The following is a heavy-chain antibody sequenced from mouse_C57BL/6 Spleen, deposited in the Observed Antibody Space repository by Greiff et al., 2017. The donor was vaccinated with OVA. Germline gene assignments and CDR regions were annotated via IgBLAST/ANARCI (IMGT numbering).Heavy chain of an antibody. J-gene: IGHJ4*01. CDR1: GYAFSSSW. D-gene: IGHD2-1*01. Sequence: QVQLQQSGPELVKPGASVKISCKASGYAFSSSWMNWVKQRPGKGLEWIGRIYPGDGDTNYNGKFKGKATLTADKSSSTAYMQLSSLTSEDSAVYFCARKGHLLLDAMDYWGQGTSVTVSS. CDR2: IYPGDGDT. CDR3: ARKGHLLLDAMDY. V-gene: IGHV1-82*01.